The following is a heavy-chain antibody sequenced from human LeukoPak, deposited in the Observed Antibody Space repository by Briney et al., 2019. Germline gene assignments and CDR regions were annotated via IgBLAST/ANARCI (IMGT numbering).Heavy chain of an antibody. CDR3: ARDLSPFYCSGSPSPFDY. Sequence: ASVKVSCNASGYTFTSYGISWGRHAPGQGLEWMGWISAHTGNTNYAQKLQGRVTMTTDTSTSTAYMELRSLRSDDTDVYYCARDLSPFYCSGSPSPFDYWGQGTLVTVSS. CDR2: ISAHTGNT. V-gene: IGHV1-18*04. CDR1: GYTFTSYG. J-gene: IGHJ4*02. D-gene: IGHD3-10*01.